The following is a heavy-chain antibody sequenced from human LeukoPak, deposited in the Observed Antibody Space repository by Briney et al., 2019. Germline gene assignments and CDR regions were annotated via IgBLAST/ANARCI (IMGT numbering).Heavy chain of an antibody. CDR2: ISASGGST. CDR3: ASDSGYSSDWYYFFDY. J-gene: IGHJ4*02. CDR1: GFTFSIYA. D-gene: IGHD6-13*01. V-gene: IGHV3-23*01. Sequence: PGGSLRLSCAASGFTFSIYAMSWVRQAPGKGLEWVSTISASGGSTYYADSVKGRFTISRDNSKNTLYLQMNSLRAGDTAVYYCASDSGYSSDWYYFFDYWGQGTLVTVSS.